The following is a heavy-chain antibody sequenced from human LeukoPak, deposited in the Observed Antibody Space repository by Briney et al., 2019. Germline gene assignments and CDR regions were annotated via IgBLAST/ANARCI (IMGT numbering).Heavy chain of an antibody. J-gene: IGHJ5*02. CDR3: ARDRWGIAAAGPMDP. V-gene: IGHV3-33*01. CDR2: ISFDGSQK. D-gene: IGHD6-13*01. CDR1: GFTFSNYG. Sequence: GGSLRLSCAASGFTFSNYGMHWVRQAPGKGLEWEALISFDGSQKYYADSVKGRFTISRDNAKNSLYLQMNSLRAEDTAVYYCARDRWGIAAAGPMDPWGQGTLVTVSS.